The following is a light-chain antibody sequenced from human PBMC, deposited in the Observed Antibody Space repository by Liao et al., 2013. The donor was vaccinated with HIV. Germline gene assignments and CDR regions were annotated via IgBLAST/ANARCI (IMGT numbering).Light chain of an antibody. Sequence: SFELTQPPSVSVLSGQTVTITCSGHNLGQKYACWYQQKPGQSPALVIYEDVKRPSGIPERFSGSNSGNTATLTISGTQPMDEADYYCQVWDTTTDHHVFGTGTRVTVL. J-gene: IGLJ1*01. CDR2: EDV. CDR1: NLGQKY. V-gene: IGLV3-1*01. CDR3: QVWDTTTDHHV.